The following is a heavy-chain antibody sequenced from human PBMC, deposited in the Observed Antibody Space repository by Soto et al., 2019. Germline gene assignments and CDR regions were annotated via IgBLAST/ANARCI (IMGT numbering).Heavy chain of an antibody. J-gene: IGHJ1*01. D-gene: IGHD1-26*01. CDR2: ISYDGSNK. V-gene: IGHV3-30*18. CDR3: AKEKGEVGATSGDFQH. CDR1: GFTFSSYG. Sequence: QVQLVESGGGVVQPGRSLRLSCAASGFTFSSYGMHWVRQAPGKGLEWVAVISYDGSNKYYADSVKGRFTISRDNSKNTLYLQMNSLRAEDTAVYYCAKEKGEVGATSGDFQHWGQGTLVTVSS.